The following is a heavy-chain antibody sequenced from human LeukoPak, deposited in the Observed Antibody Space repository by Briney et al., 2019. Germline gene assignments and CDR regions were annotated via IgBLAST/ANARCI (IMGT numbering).Heavy chain of an antibody. Sequence: ASVKVSCKASGYTLTGYYMHWVRQAPGQGLEWMGWINPNSGGTNYAQKFQGRVTMTRDTSISTAYMELSRLRSDDTAVYYCARDPGYCSGGSCYSAPNDYWGQGTLVTVSS. CDR1: GYTLTGYY. CDR3: ARDPGYCSGGSCYSAPNDY. V-gene: IGHV1-2*02. J-gene: IGHJ4*02. D-gene: IGHD2-15*01. CDR2: INPNSGGT.